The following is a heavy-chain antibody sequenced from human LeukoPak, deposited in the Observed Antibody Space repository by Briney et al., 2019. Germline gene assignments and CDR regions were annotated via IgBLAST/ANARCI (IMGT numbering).Heavy chain of an antibody. Sequence: GGSLRLSCAVSGFTVSSNHMSWVRQAPGKGLEWVAVIYTGGGTYYADSVKGRFTISRDNSKNTLYLQMNSLGVEDTAVYYCAREYQLLPDNWGQGTLVTVSA. CDR2: IYTGGGT. CDR1: GFTVSSNH. J-gene: IGHJ4*02. D-gene: IGHD2-2*01. V-gene: IGHV3-53*01. CDR3: AREYQLLPDN.